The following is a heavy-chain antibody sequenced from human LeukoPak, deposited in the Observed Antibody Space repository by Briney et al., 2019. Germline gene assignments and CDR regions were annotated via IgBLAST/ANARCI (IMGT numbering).Heavy chain of an antibody. D-gene: IGHD3-22*01. CDR3: AREGEGDYYYDSSGYYPGDY. CDR2: ISAYNGNT. J-gene: IGHJ4*02. V-gene: IGHV1-18*01. Sequence: ASVKVSCKASGYTLTSYGISWVRQAPGQGLEWMGWISAYNGNTNYAQKLQGRVTMTTDTSTSTAYMELRSLRSDDTAVYYCAREGEGDYYYDSSGYYPGDYWGQGTLVTVSS. CDR1: GYTLTSYG.